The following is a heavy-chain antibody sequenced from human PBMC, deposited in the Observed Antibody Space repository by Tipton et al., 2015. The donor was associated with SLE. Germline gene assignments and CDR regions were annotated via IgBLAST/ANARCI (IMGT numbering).Heavy chain of an antibody. CDR2: INHSGST. Sequence: TLSLTCIVSGDSISSSSYYWGWIRQPPGKGLEWIGEINHSGSTNYNPSLKSRVTISVDTSKNQFSLKLSSVTAADTAVYYCARGVLGGSYPYWDQGTLVTVSS. CDR1: GDSISSSSYY. J-gene: IGHJ4*02. CDR3: ARGVLGGSYPY. V-gene: IGHV4-39*07. D-gene: IGHD1-26*01.